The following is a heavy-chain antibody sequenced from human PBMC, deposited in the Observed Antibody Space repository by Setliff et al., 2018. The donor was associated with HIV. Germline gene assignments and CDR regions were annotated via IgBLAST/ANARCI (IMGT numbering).Heavy chain of an antibody. Sequence: PSETLSLTCAVPRSYISGSYYWAWIRQPPGKGLEWIGNIYPSGSIHPSGATNYNPSLKGRVTISLDTSKNQFSLKLNSVTAADTAVYYCERGGQSSGYAIEYWGQGTLVTVSS. CDR2: IYPSGSIHPSGAT. V-gene: IGHV4-38-2*01. CDR3: ERGGQSSGYAIEY. CDR1: RSYISGSYY. D-gene: IGHD5-12*01. J-gene: IGHJ4*02.